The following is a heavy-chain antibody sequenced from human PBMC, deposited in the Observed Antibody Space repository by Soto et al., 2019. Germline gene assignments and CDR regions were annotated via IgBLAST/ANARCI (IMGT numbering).Heavy chain of an antibody. V-gene: IGHV3-49*04. CDR2: IRTKANGGTT. J-gene: IGHJ4*02. CDR1: GFTFSSYA. Sequence: HPGGSLRLSCAASGFTFSSYAMSWVRQTPGKGLEWVGFIRTKANGGTTEYAASVKGRFTISRDDSKNIAYLQMNSLRAEDTAVYYCAKDKSSGWDFDYWGQGTLVTVSS. CDR3: AKDKSSGWDFDY. D-gene: IGHD6-19*01.